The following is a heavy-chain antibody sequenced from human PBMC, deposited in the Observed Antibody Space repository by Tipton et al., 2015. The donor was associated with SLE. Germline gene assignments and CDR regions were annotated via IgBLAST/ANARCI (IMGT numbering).Heavy chain of an antibody. J-gene: IGHJ3*02. CDR2: VNHGESER. Sequence: SLRLSCEASGFSLSGYWMCWVRQAPGKGLEWVATVNHGESERYYGESMKGRFTISRDNAKNSLWLQMNSLRVEDTAVYYCARAPMYGSSDALDIWGQGTMVTVSS. D-gene: IGHD3-10*01. V-gene: IGHV3-7*01. CDR3: ARAPMYGSSDALDI. CDR1: GFSLSGYW.